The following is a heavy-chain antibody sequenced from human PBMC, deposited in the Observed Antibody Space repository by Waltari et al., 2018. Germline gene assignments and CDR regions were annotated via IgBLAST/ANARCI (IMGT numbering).Heavy chain of an antibody. Sequence: QVQLQESGPGLVKPSETLSLTCTVSGGSISSYYWSWIRQPPGKGREWIGYIYYSGSTNYNPSLKSRVTISVDTSKNQFSLKLSSVTAADTAVYYCARVVRGGAYFDYWGQGTLVTVSS. CDR1: GGSISSYY. V-gene: IGHV4-59*01. CDR2: IYYSGST. J-gene: IGHJ4*02. D-gene: IGHD2-15*01. CDR3: ARVVRGGAYFDY.